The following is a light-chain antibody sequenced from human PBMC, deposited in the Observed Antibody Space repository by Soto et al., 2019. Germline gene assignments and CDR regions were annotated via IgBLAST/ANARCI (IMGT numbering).Light chain of an antibody. CDR3: QTWGTGEV. CDR1: SWHSSYA. Sequence: QPVLTQSPSASASLGATVKLTCTLSSWHSSYAIAWHQQQPEKGPRYLMKLNSDGSHSKGDGIPDRFSGSSSGAERYLTISSLQSEDEADYYCQTWGTGEVFGGGTKLTVL. CDR2: LNSDGSH. V-gene: IGLV4-69*01. J-gene: IGLJ2*01.